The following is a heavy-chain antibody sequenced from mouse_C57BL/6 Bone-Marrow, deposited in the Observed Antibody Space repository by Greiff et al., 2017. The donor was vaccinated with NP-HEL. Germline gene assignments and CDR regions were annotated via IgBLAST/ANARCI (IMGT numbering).Heavy chain of an antibody. CDR1: GYTFTSYW. CDR3: ARNYDYDGNYFDY. CDR2: IDPSDSYT. J-gene: IGHJ2*01. V-gene: IGHV1-69*01. D-gene: IGHD2-4*01. Sequence: QVQLQQPGAELVMPGASVKLSCKASGYTFTSYWMHWVKQRPGQGLEWIGEIDPSDSYTNYNQKFKGKSTLTVDKSSSTAYMQLSRLTSEDSAVYYGARNYDYDGNYFDYWGQGTTLTVSS.